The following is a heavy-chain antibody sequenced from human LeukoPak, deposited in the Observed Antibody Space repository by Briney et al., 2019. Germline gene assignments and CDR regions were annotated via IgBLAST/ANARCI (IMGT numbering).Heavy chain of an antibody. Sequence: GGSLRLSCAASGFTFSSYNMNWVRQAPGKGLEWVSSISSSSSYIYYADSVKGRFTISRDNAKNSLYLQMNSLRAEDTAVYYCARLYSSSWFCDYWGQGTLVTVSS. CDR3: ARLYSSSWFCDY. D-gene: IGHD6-13*01. V-gene: IGHV3-21*01. CDR2: ISSSSSYI. CDR1: GFTFSSYN. J-gene: IGHJ4*02.